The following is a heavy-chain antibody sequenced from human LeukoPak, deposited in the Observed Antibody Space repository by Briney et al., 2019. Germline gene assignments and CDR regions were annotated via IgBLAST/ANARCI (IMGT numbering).Heavy chain of an antibody. CDR3: ARDGVDYYYGSGSPLDY. V-gene: IGHV3-30-3*01. CDR1: GFTFSSYA. J-gene: IGHJ4*02. D-gene: IGHD3-10*01. Sequence: PGGSLRLSCAASGFTFSSYAMHWVRQAPGKGLEWVAVISYDGSNKYYADSVKGRFTISRDNSKNTLYLQMNSLRAEDTAVYYCARDGVDYYYGSGSPLDYWGQGTLVTVSS. CDR2: ISYDGSNK.